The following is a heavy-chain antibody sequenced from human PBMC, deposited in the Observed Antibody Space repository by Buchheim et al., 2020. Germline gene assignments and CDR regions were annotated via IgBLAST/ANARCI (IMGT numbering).Heavy chain of an antibody. CDR2: IYYSGST. V-gene: IGHV4-39*01. D-gene: IGHD3-3*01. J-gene: IGHJ6*02. CDR3: ARHFESFTIFGVVKTNGMDV. Sequence: QLQLQESGPGLVKPSETLSLTCTVSGGSISSSSYYWGWIRQPPGKGLEWIGSIYYSGSTYYNPSLKSRVTISVDTYKNQFSLKLSSVTAADTAVYYCARHFESFTIFGVVKTNGMDVWGQGTT. CDR1: GGSISSSSYY.